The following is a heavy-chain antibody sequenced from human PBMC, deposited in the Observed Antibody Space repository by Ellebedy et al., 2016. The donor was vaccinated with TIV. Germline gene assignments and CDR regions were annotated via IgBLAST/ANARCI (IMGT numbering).Heavy chain of an antibody. V-gene: IGHV3-21*01. J-gene: IGHJ6*02. D-gene: IGHD1-26*01. Sequence: PGGSLRLSCVGSGFKFSDHSSNWVRQAPGKGLEWVSSISYSSLYIHYADSVKGRFTISRDNAKDYLYLQMNSLTTEDAAVYYCARSPQVGYYFYAMDVWGQGTTVTVSS. CDR1: GFKFSDHS. CDR3: ARSPQVGYYFYAMDV. CDR2: ISYSSLYI.